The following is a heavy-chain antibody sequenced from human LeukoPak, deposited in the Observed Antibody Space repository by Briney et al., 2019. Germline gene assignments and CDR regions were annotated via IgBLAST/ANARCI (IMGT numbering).Heavy chain of an antibody. V-gene: IGHV3-30*04. CDR3: ARWEGYDSSGYLDY. Sequence: GRSLRLSCAASGSTFSSYAMHWVRQAPGKGLEWVAVISYDGSNKYYADSVKGRFTISRDNSKNTLYLQMNSLRAEDTAVYYCARWEGYDSSGYLDYWGQGTLVTVSS. CDR2: ISYDGSNK. CDR1: GSTFSSYA. J-gene: IGHJ4*02. D-gene: IGHD3-22*01.